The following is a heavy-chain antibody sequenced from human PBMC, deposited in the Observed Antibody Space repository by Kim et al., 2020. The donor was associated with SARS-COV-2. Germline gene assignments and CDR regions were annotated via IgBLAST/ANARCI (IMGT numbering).Heavy chain of an antibody. J-gene: IGHJ5*02. CDR1: GASISSSSC. CDR3: ARGVSSAWTLRAWFDP. CDR2: VDHSGTT. V-gene: IGHV4-4*02. D-gene: IGHD3-22*01. Sequence: SETLSLTCVVSGASISSSSCWSWVRQPPGKGLEWIGEVDHSGTTSYNVSLKSRVTISVDKSKNQFSLRLNSVSAADTAVYYCARGVSSAWTLRAWFDPWGQGTLVTLSP.